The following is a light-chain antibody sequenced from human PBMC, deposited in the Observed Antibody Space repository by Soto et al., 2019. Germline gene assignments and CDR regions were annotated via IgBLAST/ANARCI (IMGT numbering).Light chain of an antibody. CDR2: NNN. J-gene: IGLJ1*01. Sequence: QYVLTQPPSASGTPGQRVTISCSGSSSNIGSNTVNWYQQLPGTAPKLLIYNNNQRPSGVPDRFSGSKSGTSASLAISGLQSEDEADYYCAAWDDSLTGLVFGTGTKLTVL. CDR3: AAWDDSLTGLV. CDR1: SSNIGSNT. V-gene: IGLV1-44*01.